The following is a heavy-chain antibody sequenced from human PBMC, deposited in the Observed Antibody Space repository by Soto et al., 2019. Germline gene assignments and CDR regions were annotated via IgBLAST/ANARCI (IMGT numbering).Heavy chain of an antibody. Sequence: QVQLQESGPGLVKPSETLSLTCTVSGGSISSYYWSWIRQPPGKGLEWIEYIYYSGSTNYNPSLKSRVTISVDTSKNQFSLKLSSVTAADTAVYYCARGYGDYVSDYWGQGTLVTVSS. CDR2: IYYSGST. V-gene: IGHV4-59*01. CDR1: GGSISSYY. CDR3: ARGYGDYVSDY. J-gene: IGHJ4*02. D-gene: IGHD4-17*01.